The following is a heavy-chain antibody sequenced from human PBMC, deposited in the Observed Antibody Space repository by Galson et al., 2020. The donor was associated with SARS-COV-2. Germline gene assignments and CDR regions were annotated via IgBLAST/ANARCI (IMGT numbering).Heavy chain of an antibody. CDR2: ISGRGDFT. CDR3: AKVHSTGNYLPADY. D-gene: IGHD1-26*01. Sequence: GGSLRLSCAASGFTFPNYGMSWVRQAPGKGLEWVAAISGRGDFTYYADSVKGRFTISRDNSKNTVHLQMNGLRAEDTATYYCAKVHSTGNYLPADYWGQGTLVTVSS. V-gene: IGHV3-23*01. J-gene: IGHJ4*02. CDR1: GFTFPNYG.